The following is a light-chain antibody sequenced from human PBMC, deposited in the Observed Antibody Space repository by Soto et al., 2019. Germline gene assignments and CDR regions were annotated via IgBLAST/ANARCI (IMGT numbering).Light chain of an antibody. V-gene: IGLV2-14*01. Sequence: QSVLSQPASVSGSPGQTITISCTGTSTDVGGYNAVSWYQHHPGKAPKLIIYEVTHRPSGVSDRFSASKSGNTASLTISGLQAEDEAEYYCSSYTSSITPYVFGTGTKVTVL. CDR2: EVT. J-gene: IGLJ1*01. CDR3: SSYTSSITPYV. CDR1: STDVGGYNA.